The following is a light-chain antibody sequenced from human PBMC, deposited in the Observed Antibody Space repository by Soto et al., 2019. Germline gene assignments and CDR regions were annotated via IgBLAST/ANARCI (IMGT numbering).Light chain of an antibody. CDR2: DVS. J-gene: IGLJ2*01. V-gene: IGLV2-14*01. Sequence: QSALTQPASVSGSPGQSITISCTGTSSDVGGYNYVSWYQQYPGKAPKLMIYDVSHRPSGVSNRFSDSKSGNTASLTISGLQAEDEADYYCSSYTSTTTIVVFGGGTKLTVL. CDR1: SSDVGGYNY. CDR3: SSYTSTTTIVV.